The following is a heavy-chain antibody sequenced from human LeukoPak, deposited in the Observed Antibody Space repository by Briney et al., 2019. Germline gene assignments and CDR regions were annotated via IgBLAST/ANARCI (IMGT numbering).Heavy chain of an antibody. CDR1: GFTFTSYG. V-gene: IGHV1-18*01. D-gene: IGHD4-17*01. CDR3: ARDGSVTVTDYYYYYMDV. CDR2: IGAYNGNT. J-gene: IGHJ6*03. Sequence: ASVKVSCKASGFTFTSYGISWVRQAPGQGLEWMGWIGAYNGNTNYAQKLQGRVTMTTDTSTSTAYMELRSLRSDDTAVYYCARDGSVTVTDYYYYYMDVWGKGTTVTVSS.